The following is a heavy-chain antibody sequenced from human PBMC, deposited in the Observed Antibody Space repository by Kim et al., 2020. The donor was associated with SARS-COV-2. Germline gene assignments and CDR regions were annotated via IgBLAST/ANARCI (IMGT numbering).Heavy chain of an antibody. CDR1: GASISSYY. D-gene: IGHD6-19*01. CDR2: IYGGGGT. V-gene: IGHV4-4*07. J-gene: IGHJ4*02. CDR3: ARRDNSAWYFDY. Sequence: SETLSLTCTVSGASISSYYWSWIRQPAGKGLEWVGRIYGGGGTNYNPSLKSRVTMSVDTSKNQLSLKLTSVTAADTAVYYCARRDNSAWYFDYWGQGTLVTVSS.